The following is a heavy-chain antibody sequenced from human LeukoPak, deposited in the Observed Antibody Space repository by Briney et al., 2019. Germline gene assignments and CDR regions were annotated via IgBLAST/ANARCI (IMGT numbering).Heavy chain of an antibody. CDR1: GFIFSSYS. D-gene: IGHD3-10*01. CDR3: AREGYYYGSGSLYFDY. Sequence: SGGSLRLSCAASGFIFSSYSMSWVRQAPGMGLEWVSVITGSGGNTYYADSVKGRFTISRDNSKNTLYLQMNSLRAEDTAVYYCAREGYYYGSGSLYFDYWGQGTLVTVSS. V-gene: IGHV3-23*01. J-gene: IGHJ4*02. CDR2: ITGSGGNT.